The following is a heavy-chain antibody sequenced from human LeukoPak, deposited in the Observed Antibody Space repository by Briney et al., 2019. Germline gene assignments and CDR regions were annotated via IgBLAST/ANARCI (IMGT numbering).Heavy chain of an antibody. J-gene: IGHJ4*02. CDR3: ARVGVGYSFDY. CDR2: MTTTSTTI. V-gene: IGHV3-48*02. Sequence: GGSLRPSCALSGFTFSSFIMSCLPHAPGKALEWVSFMTTTSTTISYADSVKGRFTISRDNAKNSLYLQMNSLRDEDTAVYYCARVGVGYSFDYWGQGTLVTVSS. D-gene: IGHD2-8*01. CDR1: GFTFSSFI.